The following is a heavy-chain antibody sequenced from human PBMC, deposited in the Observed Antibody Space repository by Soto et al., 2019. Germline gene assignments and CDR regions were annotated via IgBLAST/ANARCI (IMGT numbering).Heavy chain of an antibody. CDR1: GDTFSFYS. CDR3: ATSYGSGYRAFDY. J-gene: IGHJ4*02. Sequence: QVQLVQSGAEVKRPGSSVKVSCKASGDTFSFYSINWVRQAPGLGLEWMGRVNPILSMSNYAQRFQGRVTRTADKYTSTAYMELSGLRSEDTAMYYCATSYGSGYRAFDYWGQGALVTVSS. V-gene: IGHV1-69*04. CDR2: VNPILSMS. D-gene: IGHD3-10*01.